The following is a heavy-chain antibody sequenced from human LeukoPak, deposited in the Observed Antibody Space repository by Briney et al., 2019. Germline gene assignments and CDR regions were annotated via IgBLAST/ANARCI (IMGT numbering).Heavy chain of an antibody. CDR1: GFTVSSNY. Sequence: GGSLRLSCAASGFTVSSNYMSWVRQTPGKGLEWVSVIYSGGSTYYADSVKGRFTISRDNSKNTLYLQMNSLRAEDTAVYYRAKAIKYYYYMDVWGKGTTVTVSS. CDR3: AKAIKYYYYMDV. J-gene: IGHJ6*03. V-gene: IGHV3-53*01. D-gene: IGHD5-12*01. CDR2: IYSGGST.